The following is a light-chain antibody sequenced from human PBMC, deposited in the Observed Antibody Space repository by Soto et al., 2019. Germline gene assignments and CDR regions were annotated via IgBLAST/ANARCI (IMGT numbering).Light chain of an antibody. Sequence: DIQMTQSPSSLSASVGDRVTITCRASQGIRNDLAWYQQRAGKVPKLLIYAASTLQSGVPSRFNGTTSGTDFTLTISSLQPEDVATYYCQKSTGAPFTFGPGTKVDI. J-gene: IGKJ3*01. CDR2: AAS. V-gene: IGKV1-27*01. CDR3: QKSTGAPFT. CDR1: QGIRND.